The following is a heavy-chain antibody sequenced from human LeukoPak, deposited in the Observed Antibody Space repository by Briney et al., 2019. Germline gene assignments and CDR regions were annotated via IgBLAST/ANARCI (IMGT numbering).Heavy chain of an antibody. Sequence: ASVKVSCKASGYTFTGYYMHWVRQAPGQGLEWMGWINPNSGGTNYAQRVQGRVTMTRDTSISTAYMELSRLRSDDTAVYYCARVADYYDSQGSHAFDIWGQGTMVTVSS. D-gene: IGHD3-22*01. J-gene: IGHJ3*02. CDR1: GYTFTGYY. CDR2: INPNSGGT. V-gene: IGHV1-2*02. CDR3: ARVADYYDSQGSHAFDI.